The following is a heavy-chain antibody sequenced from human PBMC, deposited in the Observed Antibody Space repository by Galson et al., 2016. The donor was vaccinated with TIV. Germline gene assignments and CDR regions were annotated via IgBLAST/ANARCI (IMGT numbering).Heavy chain of an antibody. CDR1: GYTFTSYW. CDR2: IYPGDSDR. D-gene: IGHD3-3*01. V-gene: IGHV5-51*01. J-gene: IGHJ6*02. CDR3: ARQGSYDFWWGHNNYYYYAMDV. Sequence: QSGAEVTKPGESLKISCKASGYTFTSYWIGWVRQMPGKGPEWMGIIYPGDSDRQYSPSFQGQATMSADQSTNTAYLQWSRLKASDTAIYYCARQGSYDFWWGHNNYYYYAMDVWGQGTAVVVSS.